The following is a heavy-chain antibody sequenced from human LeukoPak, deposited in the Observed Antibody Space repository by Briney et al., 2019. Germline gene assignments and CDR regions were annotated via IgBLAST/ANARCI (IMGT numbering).Heavy chain of an antibody. V-gene: IGHV3-23*01. CDR1: GFTFSSYA. J-gene: IGHJ4*02. Sequence: GGSLRLSCAASGFTFSSYAMSWVRQAPGKGLEWVSAISGSRGSTYYTDSVKGRFTISRDNSKNTLYLQMNNLRVDDTAIYYCAKDHANTPVVTNWGQGILVSVSS. CDR2: ISGSRGST. CDR3: AKDHANTPVVTN. D-gene: IGHD2-21*02.